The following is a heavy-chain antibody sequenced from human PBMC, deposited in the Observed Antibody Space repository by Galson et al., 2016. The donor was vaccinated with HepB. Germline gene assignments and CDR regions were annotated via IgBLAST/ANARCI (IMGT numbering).Heavy chain of an antibody. CDR2: IDPSNSYT. J-gene: IGHJ4*02. CDR3: ARHLIPVYYDSSGYYVLGY. V-gene: IGHV5-10-1*01. D-gene: IGHD3-22*01. CDR1: GYSFTSYW. Sequence: QSGAEVKKPGESLRISCKGSGYSFTSYWISWVRQMPGKGLEWMGRIDPSNSYTNYSPSFQGHVTISADESISTAYLQWSSLKASDTAMFYCARHLIPVYYDSSGYYVLGYWGQGTLVTVSS.